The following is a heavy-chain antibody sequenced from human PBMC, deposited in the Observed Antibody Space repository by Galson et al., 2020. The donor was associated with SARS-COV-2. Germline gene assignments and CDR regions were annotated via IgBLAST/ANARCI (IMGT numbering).Heavy chain of an antibody. D-gene: IGHD3-16*02. CDR3: ARWAFGGGSVISWLDH. CDR2: ISAYNDKT. V-gene: IGHV1-18*01. CDR1: GYTFTNYG. J-gene: IGHJ5*02. Sequence: ASVKVSCNASGYTFTNYGISWVRQAPGQGLEWVGWISAYNDKTNYAQKLKGRVTMTTDTSTSTAYMELRSLRSDDTAVYYCARWAFGGGSVISWLDHWGQGTLVTVSA.